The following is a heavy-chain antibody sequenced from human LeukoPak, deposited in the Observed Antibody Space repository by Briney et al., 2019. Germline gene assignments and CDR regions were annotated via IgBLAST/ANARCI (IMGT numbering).Heavy chain of an antibody. V-gene: IGHV3-74*01. CDR1: GFTFSSYW. CDR3: ARERGDFWSGYYTSLGY. D-gene: IGHD3-3*01. J-gene: IGHJ4*02. CDR2: INSDGSSI. Sequence: GGSLRLXCAASGFTFSSYWMHWARQAPGKGLVWVSRINSDGSSISYADSVKGRFTISRDNAKNTLYLQMNSLRAEDTAVYYCARERGDFWSGYYTSLGYWGQGTLVTVSS.